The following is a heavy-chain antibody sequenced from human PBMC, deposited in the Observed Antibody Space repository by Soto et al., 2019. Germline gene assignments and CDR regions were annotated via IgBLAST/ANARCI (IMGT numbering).Heavy chain of an antibody. Sequence: QVQLVQSGAEVKQPGSSVKVSCKASGGTFSSYAISWVRQAPGQGLEWMGGIIPIFGTANYAQKFQGRVTITADESTSTAYMELSSLRSEDTAVSYCARERRYHHEMATAYYFDYWGQGTLVTVSS. V-gene: IGHV1-69*01. CDR3: ARERRYHHEMATAYYFDY. J-gene: IGHJ4*02. CDR1: GGTFSSYA. CDR2: IIPIFGTA. D-gene: IGHD5-18*01.